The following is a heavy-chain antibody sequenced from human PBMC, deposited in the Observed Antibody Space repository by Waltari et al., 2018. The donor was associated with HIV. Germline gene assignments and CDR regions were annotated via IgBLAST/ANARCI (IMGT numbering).Heavy chain of an antibody. CDR3: ARLAGWSFDY. CDR2: IYYSGST. J-gene: IGHJ4*02. Sequence: QLQLQESGPGLVKPSETLSLTCTVSGGSISSSSYYWGWIRQPPGKGLEWIGSIYYSGSTCYNPSLKSRVTISVDTSKNQFSLKLSSVTAADTAVYYCARLAGWSFDYWGQGTLVTVSS. V-gene: IGHV4-39*01. D-gene: IGHD2-8*01. CDR1: GGSISSSSYY.